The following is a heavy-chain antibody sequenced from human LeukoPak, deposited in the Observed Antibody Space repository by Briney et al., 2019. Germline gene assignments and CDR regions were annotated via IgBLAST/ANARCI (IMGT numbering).Heavy chain of an antibody. CDR3: ARGPPPAGWEDYYYYGMDV. Sequence: GASVKVSCKASGYTFTRYDINWVRQATGQGLEWMGWMNPNSGNTGYAQKFQGRVTMTRNTSISTAYMELSSLRSEDTAVYYCARGPPPAGWEDYYYYGMDVWGQGTTVTVSS. J-gene: IGHJ6*02. D-gene: IGHD1-26*01. CDR1: GYTFTRYD. V-gene: IGHV1-8*01. CDR2: MNPNSGNT.